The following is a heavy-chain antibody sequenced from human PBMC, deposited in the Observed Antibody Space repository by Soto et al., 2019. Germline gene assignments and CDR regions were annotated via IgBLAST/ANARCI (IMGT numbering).Heavy chain of an antibody. CDR3: ARARWYDAFDV. J-gene: IGHJ3*01. D-gene: IGHD2-15*01. Sequence: SETLSITCAVSGFFMISGNYWGWIRKPPGKGLEWIGSIFHGGNTYYNPSLKSRVTISVDMSKNQFSLKLNSVTAADTAVYYCARARWYDAFDVWGQGTVVTVSS. CDR2: IFHGGNT. V-gene: IGHV4-38-2*01. CDR1: GFFMISGNY.